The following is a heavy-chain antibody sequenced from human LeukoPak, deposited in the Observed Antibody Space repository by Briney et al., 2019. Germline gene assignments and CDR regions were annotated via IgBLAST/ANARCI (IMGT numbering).Heavy chain of an antibody. D-gene: IGHD3-10*01. J-gene: IGHJ4*02. CDR1: GFTFSSYA. CDR2: ISYDGSNK. CDR3: ARPSGQTYYYGSGSYV. Sequence: PRRSLRLSCAASGFTFSSYAMHWGRQAPRKGLEWVAVISYDGSNKYYADSVKGRFTISRDNSKNTLYLQMNSLRAEDTAVYYCARPSGQTYYYGSGSYVWGQGTLVTVSS. V-gene: IGHV3-30-3*01.